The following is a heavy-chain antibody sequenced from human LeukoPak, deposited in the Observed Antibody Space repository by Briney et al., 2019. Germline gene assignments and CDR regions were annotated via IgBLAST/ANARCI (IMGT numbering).Heavy chain of an antibody. D-gene: IGHD5-24*01. CDR1: GFTFSSYE. CDR3: AKDDGWVQYAN. CDR2: ITSGGSTI. Sequence: GGSLRLSCAASGFTFSSYEMNWVRQAPGKGLEWVSYITSGGSTIYYADFVKGRFTISRDNSKNTLYLQMNSLRAVDTAVYYCAKDDGWVQYANWGQGTLVTVSS. V-gene: IGHV3-48*03. J-gene: IGHJ4*02.